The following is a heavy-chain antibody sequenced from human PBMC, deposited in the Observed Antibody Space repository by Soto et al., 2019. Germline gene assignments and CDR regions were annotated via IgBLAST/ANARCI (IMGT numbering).Heavy chain of an antibody. D-gene: IGHD2-2*01. Sequence: EVQLLESGGGLVQPGGSLRLSCAASGFTFSHYAMSWVRQAPGKGLEWVSAISSSGDSPYYADSVKGRFTVSRDNSKNTLYLQMTRLRVEDTAIYYSARNTIPHPHYWGPGAPGTVSS. CDR2: ISSSGDSP. CDR3: ARNTIPHPHY. V-gene: IGHV3-23*01. CDR1: GFTFSHYA. J-gene: IGHJ4*02.